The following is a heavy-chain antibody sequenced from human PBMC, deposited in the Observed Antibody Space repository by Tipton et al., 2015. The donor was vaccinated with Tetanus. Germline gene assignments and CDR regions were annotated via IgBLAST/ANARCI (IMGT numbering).Heavy chain of an antibody. D-gene: IGHD3-10*01. Sequence: QLVQSGAEVKKPGASVKVSCKASGYTSTGYYMHWVRQAPGQGLEWMGRINPNSGGTNYAQKFQGRVTMTRDTSISTAYMELSRLRSDDTAVYYCARDEGITMVRGTLNLDYWGQGTLVTVSS. CDR3: ARDEGITMVRGTLNLDY. V-gene: IGHV1-2*06. CDR1: GYTSTGYY. J-gene: IGHJ4*02. CDR2: INPNSGGT.